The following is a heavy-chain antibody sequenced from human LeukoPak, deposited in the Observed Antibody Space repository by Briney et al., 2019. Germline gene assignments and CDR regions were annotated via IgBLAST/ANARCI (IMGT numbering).Heavy chain of an antibody. CDR2: IKSKTDGGTT. D-gene: IGHD3-3*01. CDR1: GFTFSNAW. V-gene: IGHV3-15*01. CDR3: TTSKRRYDFWSGYPHYFDY. J-gene: IGHJ4*02. Sequence: GGSLRLSCAASGFTFSNAWMSWVRQAPGKGLEWVGRIKSKTDGGTTDYAAPVKGRFTISGDDSKNTLYLQMNSLKTEDTAVYYCTTSKRRYDFWSGYPHYFDYWGQGTLVTVSS.